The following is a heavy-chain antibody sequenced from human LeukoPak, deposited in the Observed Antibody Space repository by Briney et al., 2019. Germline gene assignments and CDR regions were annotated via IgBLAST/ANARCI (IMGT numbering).Heavy chain of an antibody. D-gene: IGHD3-16*01. Sequence: SETLSLTCTVSGGSISNYYWSWIRQPQGKGLEWIGYIHTSGTTNSNPSLKSRVTMSVDTSKNQFSLSLSSVTAADTAVYYCARASRGGRGPFDYWGQGTLVTVSS. CDR3: ARASRGGRGPFDY. CDR1: GGSISNYY. CDR2: IHTSGTT. V-gene: IGHV4-4*09. J-gene: IGHJ4*02.